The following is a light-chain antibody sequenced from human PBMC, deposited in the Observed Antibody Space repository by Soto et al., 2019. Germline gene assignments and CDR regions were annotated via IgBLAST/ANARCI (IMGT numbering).Light chain of an antibody. CDR2: GSS. V-gene: IGKV3-15*01. Sequence: EIVLTQPPGALSLSPGERATLSCRAIETISTNLAWFQRKPGQPPRLPIYGSSTRATGVPDRFSGSGSGTEFTLIISSLQSEDVALYYCQQYSNWPPAITFGQGTRLEIK. CDR1: ETISTN. J-gene: IGKJ5*01. CDR3: QQYSNWPPAIT.